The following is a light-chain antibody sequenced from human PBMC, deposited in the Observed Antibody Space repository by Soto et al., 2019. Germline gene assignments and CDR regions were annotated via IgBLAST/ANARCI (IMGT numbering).Light chain of an antibody. CDR3: QQFGNSPPYT. CDR1: QSVSSSY. Sequence: EVVLTQSPGTLCLSPGERATLSCRASQSVSSSYLAWYQQKPGQAPRLLIYAASSRATGIPDRFSGSGSVTHFTLSISRLEPEVCGVYYCQQFGNSPPYTFGQGTNLEIK. J-gene: IGKJ2*01. CDR2: AAS. V-gene: IGKV3-20*01.